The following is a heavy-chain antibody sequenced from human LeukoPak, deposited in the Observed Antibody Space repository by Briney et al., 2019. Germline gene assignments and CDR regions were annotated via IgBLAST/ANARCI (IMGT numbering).Heavy chain of an antibody. CDR1: GYTFSIYN. CDR3: ARDTAEEGATGWGSPFDY. J-gene: IGHJ4*02. D-gene: IGHD1-26*01. CDR2: INPSGGT. V-gene: IGHV1-46*01. Sequence: ASVKVSCKASGYTFSIYNMHWVRQAPGQGLEWMGIINPSGGTSYAQKLQGRITMTRDTSTVYMELSSLRSDDTAVYYCARDTAEEGATGWGSPFDYWGQGTLVTVSS.